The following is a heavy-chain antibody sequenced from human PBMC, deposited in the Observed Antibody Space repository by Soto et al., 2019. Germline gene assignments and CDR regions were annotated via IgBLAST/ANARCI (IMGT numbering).Heavy chain of an antibody. CDR2: MNPNSGNT. V-gene: IGHV1-8*01. CDR3: GYCSSTSCPISFDP. D-gene: IGHD2-2*01. J-gene: IGHJ5*02. Sequence: ASVKVSCKASGYTFTSYDINWVRQATGQGLKRMGWMNPNSGNTGYAQKFQGRVTMTRNTSISTAYMELSSLRSEDTAVYYCGYCSSTSCPISFDPWGQGTLVTVSS. CDR1: GYTFTSYD.